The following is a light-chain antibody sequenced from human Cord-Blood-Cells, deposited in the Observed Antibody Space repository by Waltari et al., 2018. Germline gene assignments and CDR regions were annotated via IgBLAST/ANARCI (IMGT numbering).Light chain of an antibody. V-gene: IGKV1-33*01. CDR1: HDISNY. J-gene: IGKJ3*01. CDR2: DAS. Sequence: DIQMTQSPSSLSASVGDRVTITCQASHDISNYLNWYQQKPGKAPKLLIYDASNLETGVPSRFSGSGSGTDFTFTISSLQPEDIATYYCQQYDNLPRITFGPGTKVDIK. CDR3: QQYDNLPRIT.